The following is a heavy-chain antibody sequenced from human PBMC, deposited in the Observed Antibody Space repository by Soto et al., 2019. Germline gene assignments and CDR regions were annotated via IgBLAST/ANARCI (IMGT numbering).Heavy chain of an antibody. CDR1: GNAHSLVY. Sequence: VNLAWKTSGNAHSLVYTDWVRKAHKQGLEWVGRLSPTTGGTNYAQHFQGRVTVTWDMSTFTAYMELSSLIYEDTAVYYCARTPGYVTDSYYFDTWGQAPQVTVSS. CDR2: LSPTTGGT. CDR3: ARTPGYVTDSYYFDT. J-gene: IGHJ4*02. D-gene: IGHD3-10*02. V-gene: IGHV1-2*02.